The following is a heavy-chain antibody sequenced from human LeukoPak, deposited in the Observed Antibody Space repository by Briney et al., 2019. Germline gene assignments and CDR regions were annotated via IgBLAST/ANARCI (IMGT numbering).Heavy chain of an antibody. Sequence: SETLSLTCTVSGDSISSFYWSWIRQPAGKGLEWIGRIYTTGSTNYNPSLKSRVTMSVDTSKNHFSLKLTSVTAADTAVYYCARGIPAAAKQGAFDFWGQGTLVTVSS. CDR2: IYTTGST. CDR3: ARGIPAAAKQGAFDF. CDR1: GDSISSFY. V-gene: IGHV4-4*07. D-gene: IGHD6-13*01. J-gene: IGHJ4*02.